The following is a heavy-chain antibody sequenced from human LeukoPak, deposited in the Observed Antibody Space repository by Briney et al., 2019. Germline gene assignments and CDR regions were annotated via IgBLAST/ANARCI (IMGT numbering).Heavy chain of an antibody. V-gene: IGHV4-34*01. CDR1: GGSFSGYY. D-gene: IGHD2-15*01. Sequence: KPSETLSLTCAVYGGSFSGYYWSWIRQPPGKGLEWIGEINHSGSTNYNPSLKSRVTISVDTSKNQFSLKLSSVTAADTAVYYCARDRCSGGSCYFDYWGQGTLVTVSS. CDR3: ARDRCSGGSCYFDY. CDR2: INHSGST. J-gene: IGHJ4*02.